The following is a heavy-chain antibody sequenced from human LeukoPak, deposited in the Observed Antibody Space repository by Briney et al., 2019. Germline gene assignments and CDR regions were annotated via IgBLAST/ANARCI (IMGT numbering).Heavy chain of an antibody. J-gene: IGHJ6*03. D-gene: IGHD6-19*01. CDR2: IYDSGNW. CDR1: GGSMTTYY. CDR3: AREKRGSGWAYYYYYMDV. V-gene: IGHV4-59*01. Sequence: SETLSLTCTVSGGSMTTYYWSWIRQPPGRGVEWIGYIYDSGNWKYNPSLKSRVTISIDTSKNQFSLMLSSVTAADTAVYYCAREKRGSGWAYYYYYMDVWGKGTTVTISS.